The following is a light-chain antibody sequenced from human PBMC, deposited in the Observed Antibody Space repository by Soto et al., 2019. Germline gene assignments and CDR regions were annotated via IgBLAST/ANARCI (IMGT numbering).Light chain of an antibody. CDR2: EVS. V-gene: IGLV2-14*01. CDR1: SSDVGGYNY. Sequence: QSALTQPASVSGSPGQPITISCTGTSSDVGGYNYVSWYKQHPGKAPKLLIYEVSNLPSGVSNRFSGSKSGNTASLTISGLQAEDEADYYCSSYTSGSTWVFGGGTKVTVL. J-gene: IGLJ3*02. CDR3: SSYTSGSTWV.